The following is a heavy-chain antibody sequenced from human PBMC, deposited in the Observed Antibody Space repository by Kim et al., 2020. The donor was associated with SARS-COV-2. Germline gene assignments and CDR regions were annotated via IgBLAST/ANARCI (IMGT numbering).Heavy chain of an antibody. Sequence: DSVKGRFTISSDNSKNTLYLQMNSLRTEDTAIYYCAKDPIMGTFSPCYCVSWGQGNLVTVSS. CDR3: AKDPIMGTFSPCYCVS. D-gene: IGHD2-8*01. J-gene: IGHJ4*02. V-gene: IGHV3-23*01.